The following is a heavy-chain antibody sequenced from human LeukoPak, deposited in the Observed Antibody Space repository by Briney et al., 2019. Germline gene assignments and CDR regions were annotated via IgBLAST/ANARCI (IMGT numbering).Heavy chain of an antibody. CDR2: ISGRGDST. V-gene: IGHV3-23*01. CDR3: ARGGVRRGWYDY. CDR1: GFSFGSYA. D-gene: IGHD1-14*01. Sequence: GGSLRLSCAGSGFSFGSYAMSWVRQAPGKGLEWISTISGRGDSTYDAASAQGRFSISRDNAKNSLYLQMNSLRAEDTAVYYCARGGVRRGWYDYWGQGTLVTVSS. J-gene: IGHJ4*02.